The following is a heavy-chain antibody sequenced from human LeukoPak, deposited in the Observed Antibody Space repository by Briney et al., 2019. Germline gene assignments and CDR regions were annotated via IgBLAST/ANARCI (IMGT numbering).Heavy chain of an antibody. J-gene: IGHJ4*02. Sequence: PGGSVRLYCAASGFTFSSYAMSWVRHLPGKGLEWVSGIRDTGSSTFYPDSVKGRFTISRGNSKNTLSLQMNGLRAEDTAVYYCAKETAAVGTPNFDYWGQGTLVTVSS. CDR1: GFTFSSYA. V-gene: IGHV3-23*01. CDR2: IRDTGSST. CDR3: AKETAAVGTPNFDY. D-gene: IGHD6-13*01.